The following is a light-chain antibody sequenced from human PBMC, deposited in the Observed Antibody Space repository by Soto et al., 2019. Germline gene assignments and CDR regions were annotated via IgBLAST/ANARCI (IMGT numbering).Light chain of an antibody. J-gene: IGKJ1*01. CDR2: ATS. V-gene: IGKV3-20*01. Sequence: EIVLTQSPDTLSLSPGERATLSCRTSQSVSTSHLAWYQQKPGQAPTLLIYATSSRAPDIPDRFSGSGSGTDFTLTISRLEPEDFAVFFCQQYGSSPPTFGQGTKVDIK. CDR3: QQYGSSPPT. CDR1: QSVSTSH.